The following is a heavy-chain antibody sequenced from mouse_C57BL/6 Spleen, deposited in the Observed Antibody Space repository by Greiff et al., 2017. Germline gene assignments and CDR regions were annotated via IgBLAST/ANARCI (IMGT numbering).Heavy chain of an antibody. CDR1: GYSITSGYY. Sequence: EVQLVESGPGLVKPSQSLSLTCSVTGYSITSGYYWNWIRQFPGNKLEWMGYISYDGSNNYNPSLKNRISITRDTSKNQFFLKLHSVTTEDTATYYCAREDGAMDYWGQGTSVTVSS. CDR3: AREDGAMDY. V-gene: IGHV3-6*01. D-gene: IGHD2-3*01. CDR2: ISYDGSN. J-gene: IGHJ4*01.